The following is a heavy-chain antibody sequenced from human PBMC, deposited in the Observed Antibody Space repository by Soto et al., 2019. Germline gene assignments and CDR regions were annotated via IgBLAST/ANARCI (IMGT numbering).Heavy chain of an antibody. V-gene: IGHV1-2*02. CDR3: ATSRISIAVAGETEYYFDY. CDR2: SNPNSGDT. Sequence: ASVKVSCKASGYIFTGYYMHWVRQAAGQGGEWMGWSNPNSGDTNYTQKFQGGVTMNRDTSISTAYMEVSRLRADDTAVYYCATSRISIAVAGETEYYFDYWGQGTPVTVSS. J-gene: IGHJ4*02. D-gene: IGHD6-19*01. CDR1: GYIFTGYY.